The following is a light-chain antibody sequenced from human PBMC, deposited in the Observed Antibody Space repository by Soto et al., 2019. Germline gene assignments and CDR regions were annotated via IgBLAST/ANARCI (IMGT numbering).Light chain of an antibody. CDR3: SSYAGTYSVV. CDR2: EVD. J-gene: IGLJ2*01. CDR1: SSDVGSYDH. Sequence: QSVLTQPRSVSGSPGQSVTISCTGTSSDVGSYDHVSWYQQHPGKAPKLMIYEVDQRSSRVPDRFSGSKSGNTASLTISGLQAEGEADYYCSSYAGTYSVVFGGGTKLTVL. V-gene: IGLV2-11*01.